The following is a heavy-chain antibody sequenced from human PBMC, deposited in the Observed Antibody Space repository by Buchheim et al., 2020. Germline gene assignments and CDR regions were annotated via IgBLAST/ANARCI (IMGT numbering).Heavy chain of an antibody. J-gene: IGHJ6*02. D-gene: IGHD6-19*01. CDR1: GGSISSGGYY. CDR2: IYYSGST. CDR3: ARGLGLVLARNYYGMDV. V-gene: IGHV4-31*03. Sequence: QVQLQESGPGLVKPSQTLSLTCTVSGGSISSGGYYWSWIRQHPGKGLEWIGYIYYSGSTYYNPSLQSRVTISVDTSKNQFSLKLSSVTAADTAVYYCARGLGLVLARNYYGMDVWGQGTT.